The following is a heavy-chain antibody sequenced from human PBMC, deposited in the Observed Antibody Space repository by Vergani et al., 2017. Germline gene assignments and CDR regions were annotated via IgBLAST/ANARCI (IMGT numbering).Heavy chain of an antibody. V-gene: IGHV4-59*05. J-gene: IGHJ4*02. CDR2: IYYSGST. CDR1: GFTVSSNY. D-gene: IGHD1-1*01. CDR3: ARRVYNWNDFAIDY. Sequence: VQLVESGGGLVQPGGSLRLSCAASGFTVSSNYMSWVRQAPGKGLEWIGSIYYSGSTYYNPSLKSRVTISVDTSKNQFSLKLSSVTAADTAVYYCARRVYNWNDFAIDYWGQGTLVTVSS.